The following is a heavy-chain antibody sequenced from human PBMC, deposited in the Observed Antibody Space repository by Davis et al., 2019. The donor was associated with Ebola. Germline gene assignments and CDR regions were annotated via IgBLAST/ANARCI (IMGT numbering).Heavy chain of an antibody. J-gene: IGHJ6*02. Sequence: PGGSLRLSCTVSGGSISSSSYYWGWIRQPPGKGLEWIGSIYYSGSTYYNPSLKSRVTISVDTSKNQFSLKLSSVTAADTAVYYCARQRASWSGYYLDHGYGMDVWGQGTTVTVSS. D-gene: IGHD3-3*01. CDR1: GGSISSSSYY. V-gene: IGHV4-39*01. CDR2: IYYSGST. CDR3: ARQRASWSGYYLDHGYGMDV.